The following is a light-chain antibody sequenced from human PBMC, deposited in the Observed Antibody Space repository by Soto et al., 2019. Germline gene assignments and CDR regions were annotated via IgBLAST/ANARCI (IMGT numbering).Light chain of an antibody. Sequence: QTVVTQSPSASASLGASVKLTCTLSSEHSSYAIAWHQKQPGKGPRYLMDLNNDGSHTKGDGIPDRFSGSSSGAERYLIISSLQSEVEADYYCQTWGTGFQVFGGGTKLTVL. V-gene: IGLV4-69*01. CDR2: LNNDGSH. J-gene: IGLJ2*01. CDR3: QTWGTGFQV. CDR1: SEHSSYA.